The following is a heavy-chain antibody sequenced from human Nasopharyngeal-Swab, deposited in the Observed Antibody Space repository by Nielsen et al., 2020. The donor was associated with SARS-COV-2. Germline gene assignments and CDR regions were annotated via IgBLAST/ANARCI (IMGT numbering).Heavy chain of an antibody. J-gene: IGHJ3*01. Sequence: WIRQPPGKGLEWVAVISYDGSNKYYADSVKGRFTISRDNSKNTLYLQMNSLRAEDTAVYYCVRDPSYDSSGFRVWGQGTMVTVSS. D-gene: IGHD3-22*01. CDR2: ISYDGSNK. CDR3: VRDPSYDSSGFRV. V-gene: IGHV3-33*05.